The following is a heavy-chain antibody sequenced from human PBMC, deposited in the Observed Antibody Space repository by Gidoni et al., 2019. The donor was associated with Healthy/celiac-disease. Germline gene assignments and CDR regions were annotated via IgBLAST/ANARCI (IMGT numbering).Heavy chain of an antibody. CDR3: ARIRWGEDAFDI. CDR2: SDWDDDK. J-gene: IGHJ3*02. Sequence: QVTLTESGPALVIPTTTLTRSCTFSGFSLSTSGVRVSWIRQPPGKALEWIARSDWDDDKFYSTSLKTRLTISKDTSKNQVVLTMTNMDPVDTATYYCARIRWGEDAFDIWGQGTMVTVSS. V-gene: IGHV2-70*04. D-gene: IGHD3-10*01. CDR1: GFSLSTSGVR.